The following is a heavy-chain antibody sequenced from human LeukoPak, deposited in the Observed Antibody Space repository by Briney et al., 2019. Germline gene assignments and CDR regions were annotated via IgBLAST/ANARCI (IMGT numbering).Heavy chain of an antibody. V-gene: IGHV4-59*01. CDR2: IYYSGST. CDR1: GGSISSYY. J-gene: IGHJ5*02. CDR3: ARSIRGYSGYDYPHNYNWFDL. Sequence: NTSETLSLTCTVSGGSISSYYWSWIRQPPGKGLEWIGYIYYSGSTNYNPSLKSRVTISVDTSKNQFSLKLSSVTAADTAVYYCARSIRGYSGYDYPHNYNWFDLWGQGTLVTVSS. D-gene: IGHD5-12*01.